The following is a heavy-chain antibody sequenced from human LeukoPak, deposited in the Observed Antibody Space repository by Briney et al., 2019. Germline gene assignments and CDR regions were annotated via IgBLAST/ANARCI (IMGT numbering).Heavy chain of an antibody. D-gene: IGHD4-23*01. V-gene: IGHV3-53*01. Sequence: GGSLRLSCAASGFTVSSNYMNWVRQAPGKGLEWVSRIYSGGTTYYADSVKGRFTVSRDNSKNTLYLQMNSLRADDTAVYYCARDSYGGKGAFDIWGQGTRVTVSS. CDR3: ARDSYGGKGAFDI. CDR2: IYSGGTT. CDR1: GFTVSSNY. J-gene: IGHJ3*02.